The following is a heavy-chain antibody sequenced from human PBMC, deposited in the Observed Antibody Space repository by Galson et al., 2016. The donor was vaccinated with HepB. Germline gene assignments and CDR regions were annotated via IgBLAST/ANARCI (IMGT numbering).Heavy chain of an antibody. CDR1: GFSLNSYAVG. V-gene: IGHV2-5*02. CDR3: AHSRRIAMARRANGYYIMDV. J-gene: IGHJ6*02. CDR2: IYWDDDK. D-gene: IGHD3-10*01. Sequence: PALVKPTQTLTLTCTFSGFSLNSYAVGVGWMRQPPGKAPEWLALIYWDDDKGYSPSLESRLSISKDTSKNQVVLTLTNMDPVDTATYYCAHSRRIAMARRANGYYIMDVWGQGTAVTVSS.